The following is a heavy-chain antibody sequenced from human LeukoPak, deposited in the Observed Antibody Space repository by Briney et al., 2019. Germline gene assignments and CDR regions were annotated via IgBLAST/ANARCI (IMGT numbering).Heavy chain of an antibody. CDR1: GFTFGDYA. V-gene: IGHV3-49*03. CDR3: TTGRLSRGDDY. D-gene: IGHD3-16*01. CDR2: IRSKAYGGTT. Sequence: PGGSLRLSCTASGFTFGDYAMSWFRQAPGKGLEWVGFIRSKAYGGTTEYAASVKGRFTISRDDSKNTLYLQMNSLKTEDTAVYYCTTGRLSRGDDYWGQGTLVTVSS. J-gene: IGHJ4*02.